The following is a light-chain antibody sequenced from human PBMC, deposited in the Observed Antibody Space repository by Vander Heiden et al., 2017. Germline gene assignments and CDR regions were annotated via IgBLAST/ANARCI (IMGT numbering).Light chain of an antibody. CDR3: AAWDDSLSGLV. V-gene: IGLV1-47*01. CDR2: RND. CDR1: SPNNGNNY. Sequence: QSALTQPPSASGTPGHRVTIPCSGSSPNNGNNYLYWYQQLPGTAPKLLIFRNDQRPSGVPDGFSGSKSGTSASLASSGLRSEDEADYYCAAWDDSLSGLVFGGGTKLTVL. J-gene: IGLJ2*01.